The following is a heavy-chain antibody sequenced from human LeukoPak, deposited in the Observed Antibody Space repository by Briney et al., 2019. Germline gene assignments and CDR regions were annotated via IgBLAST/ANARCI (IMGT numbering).Heavy chain of an antibody. D-gene: IGHD4-17*01. V-gene: IGHV3-21*01. J-gene: IGHJ3*02. CDR1: GFTFSTYN. Sequence: PGGSLRLSCAASGFTFSTYNMNWVRQAPGKGLEWVSSICSSSIYIYYADSVKGRFTISRDNTKNSLYLQMNSLRAEDTAVYYCARDRSVVYGVVFDIWGQGTMVTVSS. CDR3: ARDRSVVYGVVFDI. CDR2: ICSSSIYI.